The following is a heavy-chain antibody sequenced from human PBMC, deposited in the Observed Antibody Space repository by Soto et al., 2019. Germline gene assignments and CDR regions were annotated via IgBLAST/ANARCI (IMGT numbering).Heavy chain of an antibody. J-gene: IGHJ6*02. V-gene: IGHV1-2*02. D-gene: IGHD3-3*01. CDR2: INTDSGDT. CDR3: TRGTGFWSGYYRYYGMDV. Sequence: GASVKVSCKASGYSFAGYLLHWVRQAPGQGLEWMGWINTDSGDTKYARKFQGRVTMTRDTSTSTGYMELGSLRSDDTAVYHCTRGTGFWSGYYRYYGMDVWGQGTTVTVSS. CDR1: GYSFAGYL.